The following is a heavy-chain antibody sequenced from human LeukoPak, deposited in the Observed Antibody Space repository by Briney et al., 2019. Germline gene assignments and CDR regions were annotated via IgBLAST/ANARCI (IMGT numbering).Heavy chain of an antibody. Sequence: GGSLRLSCAASGFTFSSYTMNWVRQAPGKGLEGVSCISSSSSCIYYADAVKGRFTISRDNAKNSLYLQRNRLRAEDTAVYYCARDRGIVVVPAAANDAFDNWGQGTMVTVSS. CDR2: ISSSSSCI. J-gene: IGHJ3*02. V-gene: IGHV3-21*01. CDR3: ARDRGIVVVPAAANDAFDN. CDR1: GFTFSSYT. D-gene: IGHD2-2*01.